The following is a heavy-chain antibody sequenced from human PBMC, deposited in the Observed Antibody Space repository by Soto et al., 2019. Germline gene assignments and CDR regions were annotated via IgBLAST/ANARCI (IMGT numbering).Heavy chain of an antibody. CDR1: VFTFSIYT. Sequence: GGSLRLTCASSVFTFSIYTMNWVRQAPGKGLDWVSSISSSSYIYYADSVKGRFTISRDNAKNSLYLQMNSLRAEDTAVYYCAAKTVIDYWGQGTLVTVSS. V-gene: IGHV3-21*01. D-gene: IGHD4-4*01. CDR2: ISSSSYI. CDR3: AAKTVIDY. J-gene: IGHJ4*02.